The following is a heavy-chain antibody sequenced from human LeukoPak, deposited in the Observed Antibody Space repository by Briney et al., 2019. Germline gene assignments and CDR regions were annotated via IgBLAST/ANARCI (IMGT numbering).Heavy chain of an antibody. D-gene: IGHD5-18*01. CDR1: GFTFSSYE. CDR2: ISSSGSTI. Sequence: GGSLRLSCAASGFTFSSYEMNWVRQAPGKGLEWVSYISSSGSTIYYADSVKGRFTISRDNAKNTLYLQMNSLRAEDTAVYYCARGGGDLPVDTAMVISMENWFDPWGQGTLVTVSS. CDR3: ARGGGDLPVDTAMVISMENWFDP. J-gene: IGHJ5*02. V-gene: IGHV3-48*03.